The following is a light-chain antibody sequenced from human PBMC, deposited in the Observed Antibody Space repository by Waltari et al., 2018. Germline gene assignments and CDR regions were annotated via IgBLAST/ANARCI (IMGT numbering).Light chain of an antibody. Sequence: QSVLTQPPSVSGAPGQRVTISCTGNISNIRSVCDVHLYQQRPGTAPKLLIDVNVQRPSGVPDRFSGSRSGTSASLAITGLQAEDEADYYCQSYDISLSGWEVFGTGTKLTVL. J-gene: IGLJ1*01. CDR3: QSYDISLSGWEV. CDR2: VNV. CDR1: ISNIRSVCD. V-gene: IGLV1-40*01.